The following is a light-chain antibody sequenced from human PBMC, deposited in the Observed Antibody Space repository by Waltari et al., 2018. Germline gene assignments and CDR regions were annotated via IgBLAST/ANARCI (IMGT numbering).Light chain of an antibody. CDR3: QHRYNWPPLFA. V-gene: IGKV3-11*01. Sequence: EIVLTQSPATLYLSPGERATLSCRASQSINGYLAWYQQKPGQAPRLLIYDTSNRATGIPARFSGTGSGTDFTLNISSLEPEDFAVYFCQHRYNWPPLFAFGPGTKVDMK. J-gene: IGKJ3*01. CDR2: DTS. CDR1: QSINGY.